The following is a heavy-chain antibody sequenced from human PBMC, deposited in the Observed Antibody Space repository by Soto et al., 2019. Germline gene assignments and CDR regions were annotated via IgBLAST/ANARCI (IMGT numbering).Heavy chain of an antibody. CDR3: AKAATRSWHYFDY. CDR2: IYDSGST. CDR1: GGSISSGGYY. J-gene: IGHJ4*02. Sequence: SETLSLTCTVSGGSISSGGYYWSWIRQHPGKGLEWIGYIYDSGSTYYNPSLKSRVTIPVDTSKNQFSLKLNSVTAEDTAVYYCAKAATRSWHYFDYWGQGILVTVSS. V-gene: IGHV4-31*03. D-gene: IGHD6-13*01.